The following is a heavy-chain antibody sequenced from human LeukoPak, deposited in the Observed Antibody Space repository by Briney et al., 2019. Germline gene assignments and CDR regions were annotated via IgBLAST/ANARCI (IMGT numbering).Heavy chain of an antibody. J-gene: IGHJ4*02. V-gene: IGHV1-2*02. CDR2: INPNSGGT. CDR1: GYTXTDYY. D-gene: IGHD6-13*01. CDR3: ARDQEQQQLYDY. Sequence: ASVKVSCKASGYTXTDYYMHWVRQAPGQGLEWMGWINPNSGGTNYAQKFQGRVTMTRDTSISKAYMELSRLRSDDTAVYYCARDQEQQQLYDYWGQGTLVTVSS.